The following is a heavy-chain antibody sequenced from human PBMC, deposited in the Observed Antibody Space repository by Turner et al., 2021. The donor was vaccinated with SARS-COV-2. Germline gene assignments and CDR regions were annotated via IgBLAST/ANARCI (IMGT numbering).Heavy chain of an antibody. CDR3: ARRSEGYYGSGSHWFDP. V-gene: IGHV4-39*01. Sequence: QLQLPASGPGLGKPSETLSLACPVSGGAIRSSPYYWGWIRQRPGKGLEWIGSIYYSGSTYYNPSRKGRVTISVDTSKNQFSLKLSSVTAADTAVYYCARRSEGYYGSGSHWFDPWGQGTLVTVSS. CDR2: IYYSGST. J-gene: IGHJ5*02. CDR1: GGAIRSSPYY. D-gene: IGHD3-10*01.